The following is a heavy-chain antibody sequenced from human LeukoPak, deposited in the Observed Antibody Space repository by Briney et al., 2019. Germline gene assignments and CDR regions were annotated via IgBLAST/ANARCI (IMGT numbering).Heavy chain of an antibody. CDR3: AKDLYDSSGYPAIEFDY. Sequence: GGSLRLACAASGFTFSSYAMSWVRHAPGKGLEWVSAISGSGGSTYYADSVKGRFTISRDNSKNTLYLQMNSLRAEDTAVYYCAKDLYDSSGYPAIEFDYWGQGTLVTVSS. J-gene: IGHJ4*02. CDR2: ISGSGGST. V-gene: IGHV3-23*01. D-gene: IGHD3-22*01. CDR1: GFTFSSYA.